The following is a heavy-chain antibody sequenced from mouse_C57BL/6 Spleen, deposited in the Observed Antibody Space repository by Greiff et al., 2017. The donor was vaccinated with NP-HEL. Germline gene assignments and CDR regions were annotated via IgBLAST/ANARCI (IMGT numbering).Heavy chain of an antibody. CDR1: GYTFTDYY. D-gene: IGHD1-1*01. CDR2: INPYNGGT. J-gene: IGHJ4*01. CDR3: ARRNYLRDYARDY. V-gene: IGHV1-19*01. Sequence: EVQLQQSGPVLVKPGASVKMSCKASGYTFTDYYMNWVQQSHGKSLEWIGVINPYNGGTSYNQKFKGKATLTVDKSSSTAYMELNSLTSEDSAVYYGARRNYLRDYARDYWGQGTSVTVSS.